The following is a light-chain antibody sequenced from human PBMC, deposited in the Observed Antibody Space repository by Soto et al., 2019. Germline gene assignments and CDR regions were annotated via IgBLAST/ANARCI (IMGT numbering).Light chain of an antibody. J-gene: IGKJ3*01. CDR2: AAS. CDR1: QSVSSN. Sequence: EIVMTQAPATLPVSPLVLATISCRPSQSVSSNLAWYQQQPGQPPRLLIYAASTRATGIPARFSGSASGTEFTLTISRLQSEDFAVYYRQPYSIPRTFGPGTKVDIK. CDR3: QPYSIPRT. V-gene: IGKV3-15*01.